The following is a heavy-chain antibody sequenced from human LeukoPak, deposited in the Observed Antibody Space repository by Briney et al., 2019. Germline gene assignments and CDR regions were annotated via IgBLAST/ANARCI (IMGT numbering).Heavy chain of an antibody. V-gene: IGHV4-34*01. D-gene: IGHD5-12*01. CDR1: GGSFSGYY. Sequence: PSETLSLTCAVYGGSFSGYYWSWIRQPPGKGLEWIGEINHSGSTNYNPSLKSRVTISVDTSKNQFSLKLSSVTAADTAVYYCARGRRRLRSVYYYYMDVWGKGTTVTGSS. J-gene: IGHJ6*03. CDR2: INHSGST. CDR3: ARGRRRLRSVYYYYMDV.